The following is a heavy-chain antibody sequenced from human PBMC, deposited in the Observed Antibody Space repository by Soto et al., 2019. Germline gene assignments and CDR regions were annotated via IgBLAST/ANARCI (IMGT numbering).Heavy chain of an antibody. CDR3: ARGYGSGSYYNSRYYYYYYGMDV. CDR1: GGSFSGYY. CDR2: INHSGST. Sequence: SETLSLTCAVYGGSFSGYYWSWIRQPPGKGLEWIGEINHSGSTNYNPSLKSRVTISVETSKNQFSLKLSSVTAAETAVYYCARGYGSGSYYNSRYYYYYYGMDVWGQGTTVTVSS. V-gene: IGHV4-34*01. J-gene: IGHJ6*02. D-gene: IGHD3-10*01.